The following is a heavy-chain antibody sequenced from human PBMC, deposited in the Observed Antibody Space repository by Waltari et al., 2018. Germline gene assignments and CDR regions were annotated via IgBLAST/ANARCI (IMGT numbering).Heavy chain of an antibody. CDR3: ARDPPPYSSGWFNWFDP. CDR2: ISSSSSYT. Sequence: QVQLVESGGGLVKPGGSLRLSCAASGFTFSDYYMSWIRQAPGKGLEWVSYISSSSSYTNYADSVKGRFTISRDNAKNSLYLQMNSLRAEDTAVYYCARDPPPYSSGWFNWFDPWGQGTLVTVSS. CDR1: GFTFSDYY. V-gene: IGHV3-11*06. J-gene: IGHJ5*02. D-gene: IGHD6-19*01.